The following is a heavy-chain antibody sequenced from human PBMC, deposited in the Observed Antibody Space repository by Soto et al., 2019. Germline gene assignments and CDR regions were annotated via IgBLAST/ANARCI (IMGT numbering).Heavy chain of an antibody. CDR3: ARFSRATSAFDI. CDR2: IYYSGST. V-gene: IGHV4-39*01. D-gene: IGHD5-12*01. CDR1: GGSISSSSYY. J-gene: IGHJ3*02. Sequence: KPSDTLSLTCTVSGGSISSSSYYWGWIPQPPGKGLEWIGSIYYSGSTYYNPSLKSRVTISVDTSKNQFSLKLSSVTAADTAVYYCARFSRATSAFDIWGQGTMVTVSS.